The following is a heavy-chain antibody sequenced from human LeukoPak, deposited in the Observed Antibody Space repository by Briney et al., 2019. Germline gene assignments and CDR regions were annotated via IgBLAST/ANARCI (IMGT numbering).Heavy chain of an antibody. CDR2: IKQDGSEK. CDR1: GFTFSSYW. CDR3: ARNSSSWYYELYYYYGMDV. D-gene: IGHD6-13*01. J-gene: IGHJ6*02. Sequence: GGSLRLSCAASGFTFSSYWVSWVRQAPGKGLEWVANIKQDGSEKYYVDSVKGRFTISRDNAKNSLYLQMNSLRAEDTAVYYCARNSSSWYYELYYYYGMDVWGQGTTVTVSS. V-gene: IGHV3-7*01.